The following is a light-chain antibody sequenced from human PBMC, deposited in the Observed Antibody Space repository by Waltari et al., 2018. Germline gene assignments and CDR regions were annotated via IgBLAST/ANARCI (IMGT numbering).Light chain of an antibody. J-gene: IGKJ4*01. CDR2: GAS. Sequence: ESVLTQSPGTLSLSPGERATLSCRASQSVSSSYLAWYQQKPGQAPRLLIYGASNRATGIPDRFSGCGSGTDFTLTISRLEPEDFAVYYCQQYLTSPPKLTFGGGTKVEIK. CDR3: QQYLTSPPKLT. CDR1: QSVSSSY. V-gene: IGKV3-20*01.